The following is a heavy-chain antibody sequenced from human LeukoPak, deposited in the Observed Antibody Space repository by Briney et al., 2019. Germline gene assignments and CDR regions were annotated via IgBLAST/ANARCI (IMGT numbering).Heavy chain of an antibody. Sequence: GASVKVSCKASGGTFSSYAISWVRQAPGQGLEWMGGIIPIFGAANYAQKFQGRVTITADESTSTAYMELSSLRSEDTAVYYCARCPVPRGAFDIWGQGTMVTVSS. V-gene: IGHV1-69*13. CDR3: ARCPVPRGAFDI. CDR2: IIPIFGAA. CDR1: GGTFSSYA. J-gene: IGHJ3*02.